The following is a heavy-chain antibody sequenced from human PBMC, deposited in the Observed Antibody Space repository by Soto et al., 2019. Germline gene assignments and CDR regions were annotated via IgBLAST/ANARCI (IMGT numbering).Heavy chain of an antibody. CDR3: ARSDRRYHDTTQHAFDI. CDR1: GGTFSSYT. Sequence: QVQLVQSGAEVKKPGSSVKVSCKASGGTFSSYTFTWVRQAPGQGLEWMGGIIPLFATADYAQKFQGRFTITADESMNTVYMEVNSLKSEDTAVYYCARSDRRYHDTTQHAFDIWGQGTIVTVS. CDR2: IIPLFATA. J-gene: IGHJ3*02. V-gene: IGHV1-69*01. D-gene: IGHD1-26*01.